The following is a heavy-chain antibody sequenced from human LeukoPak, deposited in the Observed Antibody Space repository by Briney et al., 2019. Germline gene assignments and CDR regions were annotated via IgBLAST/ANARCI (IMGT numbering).Heavy chain of an antibody. Sequence: SETLSPTCTVSGGSISSYYWSWIRQPAGKGLEWIGRIYTSGSTNYNPSLKSRVTISVDTSKNQFSLKLSSVTAADTAVYYCARSYRSSGWYFSAFDIWGQGIMVTVSS. CDR2: IYTSGST. D-gene: IGHD6-19*01. CDR1: GGSISSYY. J-gene: IGHJ3*02. CDR3: ARSYRSSGWYFSAFDI. V-gene: IGHV4-4*07.